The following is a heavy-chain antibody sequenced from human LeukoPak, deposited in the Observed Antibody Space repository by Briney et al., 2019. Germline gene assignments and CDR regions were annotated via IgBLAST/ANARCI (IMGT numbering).Heavy chain of an antibody. CDR1: GFTFSSYW. D-gene: IGHD1-26*01. CDR3: ARVQWELRGVGSYFEY. Sequence: PGGSLRLSCVVSGFTFSSYWMSWVRQARGKGLEWVANIKQDGSEKYYVDSVKGRFTMSRDNAKNSLYLQMNSLRAEGTAVYYCARVQWELRGVGSYFEYWGQGALVTVSS. J-gene: IGHJ4*02. V-gene: IGHV3-7*01. CDR2: IKQDGSEK.